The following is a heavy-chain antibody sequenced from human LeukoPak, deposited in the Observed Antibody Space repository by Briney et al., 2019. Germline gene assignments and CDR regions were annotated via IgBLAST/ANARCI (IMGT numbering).Heavy chain of an antibody. V-gene: IGHV3-21*01. CDR3: ARKDYGDYGTGWFDP. Sequence: PGGSLRLSCAASGFTFGSYSMNWVRQAPGKGLEWVSSISSSSSYIYYADSVKGRFTISRDNAKNSLYLQMNSLRAEDTAVYYCARKDYGDYGTGWFDPWGQGTLVTVSS. CDR1: GFTFGSYS. J-gene: IGHJ5*02. CDR2: ISSSSSYI. D-gene: IGHD4-17*01.